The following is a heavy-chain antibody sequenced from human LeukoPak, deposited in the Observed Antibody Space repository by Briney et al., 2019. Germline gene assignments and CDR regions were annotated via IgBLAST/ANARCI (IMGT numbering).Heavy chain of an antibody. CDR3: AKDLATMTYYYYMDV. CDR2: ISSSGSTI. J-gene: IGHJ6*03. Sequence: GGSLRLSCAACGFTFSSYEMNWVRQAPGKGLEWVSYISSSGSTIYYADSVKGRFTISRDNAKNSLYLQMNSLRAEDTAVYYCAKDLATMTYYYYMDVWGQGTLVTVSS. CDR1: GFTFSSYE. D-gene: IGHD3-22*01. V-gene: IGHV3-48*03.